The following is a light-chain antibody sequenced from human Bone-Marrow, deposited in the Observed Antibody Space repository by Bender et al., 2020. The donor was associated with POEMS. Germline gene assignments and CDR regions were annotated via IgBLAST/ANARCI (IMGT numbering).Light chain of an antibody. V-gene: IGLV2-14*03. Sequence: QSALTQPASVSGSPGQSITVSCTGTSGDDGNFDYVSWYQQNPGTAPKLMIYDVSSRPSGVANRFACSKSGNTASLTTSVLQAEDEAYYYCCSFTSPTTWVFGAGTKLTVL. CDR1: SGDDGNFDY. CDR2: DVS. J-gene: IGLJ3*02. CDR3: CSFTSPTTWV.